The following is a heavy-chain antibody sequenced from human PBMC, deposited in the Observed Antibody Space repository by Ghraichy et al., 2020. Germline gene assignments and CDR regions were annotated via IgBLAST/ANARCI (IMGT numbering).Heavy chain of an antibody. J-gene: IGHJ6*03. D-gene: IGHD2-2*02. CDR1: GFTFDDYA. V-gene: IGHV3-43*02. CDR2: ISGDGGST. Sequence: GGSLRLSCAASGFTFDDYAMHWVRQAPGKGLEWVSLISGDGGSTYYADSVKGRFTISRDNSKNSLYLQMNSLRTEDTALYYCAKYTEEFVVVPAAIDYYYYYMDVWGKGTTVTVSS. CDR3: AKYTEEFVVVPAAIDYYYYYMDV.